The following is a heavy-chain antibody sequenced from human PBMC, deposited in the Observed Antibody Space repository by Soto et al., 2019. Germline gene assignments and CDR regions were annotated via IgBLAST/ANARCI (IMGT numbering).Heavy chain of an antibody. Sequence: QVQLVESGGGAVQPGRSLKLSCAASGFSFSDYGMQWVRQAPVKGLEWVAVTWYDGSNKNYGDSVKGRFTISRDNSKYMLFLQMNSLKAEDTAVYYCARAAEGLTDYGIDIWGQGTTVTVSS. D-gene: IGHD1-20*01. J-gene: IGHJ6*02. CDR2: TWYDGSNK. CDR3: ARAAEGLTDYGIDI. V-gene: IGHV3-33*01. CDR1: GFSFSDYG.